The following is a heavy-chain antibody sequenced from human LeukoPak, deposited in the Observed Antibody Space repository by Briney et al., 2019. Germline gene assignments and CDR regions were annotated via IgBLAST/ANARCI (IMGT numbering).Heavy chain of an antibody. D-gene: IGHD5-12*01. CDR2: IKSKTDGGTT. J-gene: IGHJ4*02. CDR3: TTGGYGGQFDY. V-gene: IGHV3-15*01. CDR1: GFTFSNYG. Sequence: GRSLRLSCAASGFTFSNYGMHWVRQAPGKGLEWVGRIKSKTDGGTTDYAAPVKGRFTISRDDSKNTLYLQMNGLKTEDTAVYYCTTGGYGGQFDYWGQGTLVTVSS.